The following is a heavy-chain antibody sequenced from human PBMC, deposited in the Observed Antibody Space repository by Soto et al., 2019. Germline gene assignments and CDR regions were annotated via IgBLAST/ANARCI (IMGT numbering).Heavy chain of an antibody. CDR3: ARSFDP. V-gene: IGHV4-39*01. CDR1: GDSISSSSYY. J-gene: IGHJ5*02. CDR2: IYYSGST. Sequence: SETLSLTCTVSGDSISSSSYYWDWIRQPPGNVLECIGSIYYSGSTYYNPSLKSRFTISVDTSKNQFSLKLSSVTAADTVVYYCARSFDPWGQGTLVTVSS.